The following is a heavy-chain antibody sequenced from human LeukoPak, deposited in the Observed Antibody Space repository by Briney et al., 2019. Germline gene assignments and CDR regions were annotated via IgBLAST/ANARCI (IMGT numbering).Heavy chain of an antibody. Sequence: PGGSLRLSCAASGFTFNSYGIHWVRQAPGKGLEWVAFIWYDGSNKYYADSVKGRFTISRDNSKNTLYLQMSSLRAEDTAVYYCARARTTRGFDYWGQGTLVTVSS. J-gene: IGHJ4*02. CDR2: IWYDGSNK. CDR1: GFTFNSYG. V-gene: IGHV3-33*01. D-gene: IGHD4-17*01. CDR3: ARARTTRGFDY.